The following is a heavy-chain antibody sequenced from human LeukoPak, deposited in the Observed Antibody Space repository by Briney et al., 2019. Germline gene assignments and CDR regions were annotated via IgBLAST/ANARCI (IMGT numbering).Heavy chain of an antibody. V-gene: IGHV4-39*07. J-gene: IGHJ5*02. Sequence: SETLSLTCTVSGGSISSSSYYWSWIRQPPGKGLEWIGEINHSETINYNPSLKSRVIISVDTSKNQFSLKLSSVTAADKAVYYCASVGTRWYRYNWFDPWGQGTLSPSPQ. D-gene: IGHD6-13*01. CDR1: GGSISSSSYY. CDR3: ASVGTRWYRYNWFDP. CDR2: INHSETI.